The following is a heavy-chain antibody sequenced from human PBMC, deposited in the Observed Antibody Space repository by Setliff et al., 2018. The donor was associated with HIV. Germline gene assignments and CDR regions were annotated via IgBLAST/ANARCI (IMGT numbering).Heavy chain of an antibody. CDR1: GGSIGSSSYY. V-gene: IGHV4-39*02. CDR2: IYYSGST. Sequence: PSETLSLTCTVSGGSIGSSSYYWGWIRQPPGTGLEWIGSIYYSGSTYYNTSLKSRVTISVDTSKNQFSLKLSSVTAADTAVYYGARDAPWDSYGLDYWGQGTLVTVSS. D-gene: IGHD5-18*01. J-gene: IGHJ4*02. CDR3: ARDAPWDSYGLDY.